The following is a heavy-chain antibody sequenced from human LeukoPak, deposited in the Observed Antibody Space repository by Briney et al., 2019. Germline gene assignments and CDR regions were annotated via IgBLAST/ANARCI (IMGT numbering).Heavy chain of an antibody. CDR1: GFTFSAYA. CDR3: ARDGYGHGSLDY. Sequence: WGSPIHYRAASGFTFSAYAMHWVRQAPGKGLEWVAVIWHDGSNENYADSVKGRFSISRDGSKNSVDLQINSLRDEHTAVYYCARDGYGHGSLDYWGQGTLVSVSS. J-gene: IGHJ4*02. D-gene: IGHD2-2*03. CDR2: IWHDGSNE. V-gene: IGHV3-33*01.